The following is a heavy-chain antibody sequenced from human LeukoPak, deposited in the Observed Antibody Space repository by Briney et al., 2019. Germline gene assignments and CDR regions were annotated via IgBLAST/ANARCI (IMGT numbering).Heavy chain of an antibody. J-gene: IGHJ4*02. CDR2: MNPNSGKT. V-gene: IGHV1-8*01. D-gene: IGHD5-24*01. CDR1: GYTFTSYD. Sequence: ASVKVSCKASGYTFTSYDINWVRQATGQGLEWMGYMNPNSGKTEYAQKFQGRVTMTADTSISTAYMELGSLTSEDTAVYYCARELRRDAYWGQGTLVTVSS. CDR3: ARELRRDAY.